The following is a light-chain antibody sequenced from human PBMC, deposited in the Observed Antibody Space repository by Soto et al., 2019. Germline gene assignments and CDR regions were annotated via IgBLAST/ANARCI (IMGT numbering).Light chain of an antibody. CDR3: QQSYSTPYS. CDR2: TAS. CDR1: HSISNY. J-gene: IGKJ2*03. V-gene: IGKV1-39*01. Sequence: DIQMTQSPSSLSASVGDRVTITCRASHSISNYLNWYQQKPGKAPNLLIYTASSLQSGVPSRFSGSGSGTDFTLTISSLQPEDFATYHCQQSYSTPYSFGQGTKLDIK.